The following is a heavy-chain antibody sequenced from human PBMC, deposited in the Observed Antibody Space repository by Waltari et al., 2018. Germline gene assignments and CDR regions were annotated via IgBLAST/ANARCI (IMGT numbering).Heavy chain of an antibody. CDR2: IIPIFGTA. J-gene: IGHJ6*02. V-gene: IGHV1-69*13. Sequence: QVQLVQSGAEVKKPGSSVKVSCKASGGTFSSYAISWVRQAPGQGLEWMGGIIPIFGTANYAQKFQGRVTITADESTSTAYMELSSLRSEDTAVYYCATVVAGPPYYYYYGMDVWGQGTTVTVSS. D-gene: IGHD2-15*01. CDR1: GGTFSSYA. CDR3: ATVVAGPPYYYYYGMDV.